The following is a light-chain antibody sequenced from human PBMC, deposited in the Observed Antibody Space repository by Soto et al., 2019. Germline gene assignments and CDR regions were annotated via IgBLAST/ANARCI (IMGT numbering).Light chain of an antibody. CDR3: MQDLKNPWT. J-gene: IGKJ1*01. CDR2: LGS. Sequence: DSVMTQSPLSLPVTPGEPASISCRSSQSLLHSNGYNYLDWYLQKPGQSPQLLIYLGSNRSSGVPDRFSGSGSGTDFTLNISRVQAEDVAVYYCMQDLKNPWTFGQGTKVDIK. V-gene: IGKV2-28*01. CDR1: QSLLHSNGYNY.